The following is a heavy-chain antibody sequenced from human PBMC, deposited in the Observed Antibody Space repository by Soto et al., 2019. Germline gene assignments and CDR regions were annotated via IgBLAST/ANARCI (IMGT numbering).Heavy chain of an antibody. J-gene: IGHJ4*02. CDR2: IYYSGST. CDR1: GGSISSSSYY. D-gene: IGHD1-26*01. V-gene: IGHV4-39*01. CDR3: ARLESGSYDY. Sequence: SETLSLTCTVSGGSISSSSYYWGWIRQPPGKGLEWIGSIYYSGSTYYNPSLKSRVTISVDTSKNQFSLKLSSVTAADTAVYYCARLESGSYDYWGQGTLVTVS.